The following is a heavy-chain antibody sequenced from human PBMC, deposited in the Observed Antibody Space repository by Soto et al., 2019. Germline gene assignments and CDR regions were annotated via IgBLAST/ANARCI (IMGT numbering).Heavy chain of an antibody. CDR1: GFTFSSYW. CDR3: VLYGGTAVAGGGT. J-gene: IGHJ5*02. V-gene: IGHV3-74*01. Sequence: GGSLRLSCAASGFTFSSYWMHWVRQGPGKGPVWVSRINSDGSTTNYADSVKGRFTISRDNAKKTLYLQMNNLRVEDTAVYYCVLYGGTAVAGGGTWGQGTLVTVSS. D-gene: IGHD6-19*01. CDR2: INSDGSTT.